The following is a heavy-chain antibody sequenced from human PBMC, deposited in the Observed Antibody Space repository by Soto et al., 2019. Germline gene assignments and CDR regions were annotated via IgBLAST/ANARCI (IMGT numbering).Heavy chain of an antibody. CDR3: ARRGTTYYDFWSGYYRGYYFDY. CDR2: IYYSGST. CDR1: GGSISSSSYY. Sequence: PSETLSLTCTVSGGSISSSSYYWGWIRQPPGKGLEWIGSIYYSGSTYYNPSLKSRVTISVDTSKNQFSLKLSSVTAADTAVYYCARRGTTYYDFWSGYYRGYYFDYWGQGTLVTVSS. D-gene: IGHD3-3*01. J-gene: IGHJ4*02. V-gene: IGHV4-39*01.